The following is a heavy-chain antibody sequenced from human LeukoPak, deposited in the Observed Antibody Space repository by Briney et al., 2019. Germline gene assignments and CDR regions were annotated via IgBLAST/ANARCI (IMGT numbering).Heavy chain of an antibody. CDR3: ARPLTPRLNWFDP. Sequence: SETLSLTWTVSGGSISSSSYDWGWIRQPPGKGLEWIGSIYYSGSTYYNPSLKSRVTISVDTSKNQFSLKLSSVTAADTAVYYCARPLTPRLNWFDPWGQGTLVTVSS. J-gene: IGHJ5*02. CDR1: GGSISSSSYD. V-gene: IGHV4-39*01. CDR2: IYYSGST.